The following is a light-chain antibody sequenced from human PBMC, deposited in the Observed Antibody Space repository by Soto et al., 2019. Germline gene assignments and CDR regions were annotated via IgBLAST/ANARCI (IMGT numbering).Light chain of an antibody. J-gene: IGLJ1*01. CDR3: SSHTSRSTYV. V-gene: IGLV2-14*01. Sequence: QSALTQPASVSGSPGQSVTISCTGISCDIGGYNFVSWYQQHPGKSPKLMIYEVSNRPSGVSDRFSDSESGNTAFLTISGLQADDEADYYCSSHTSRSTYVFGTGTKVTVL. CDR1: SCDIGGYNF. CDR2: EVS.